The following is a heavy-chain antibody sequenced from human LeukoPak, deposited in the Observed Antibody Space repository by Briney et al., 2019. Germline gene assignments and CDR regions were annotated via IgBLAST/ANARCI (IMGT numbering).Heavy chain of an antibody. Sequence: PGGSLRLSCVASGFTFSSYGMHWVRQAPGKGLEWVAVISNDGSNKYYADSVKGRFTISRGNSKNTLYLQMNSLRAEDTAVYYCAKGRGAFDIWGQGTMVTVSS. CDR2: ISNDGSNK. V-gene: IGHV3-30*18. J-gene: IGHJ3*02. CDR1: GFTFSSYG. CDR3: AKGRGAFDI. D-gene: IGHD3-10*01.